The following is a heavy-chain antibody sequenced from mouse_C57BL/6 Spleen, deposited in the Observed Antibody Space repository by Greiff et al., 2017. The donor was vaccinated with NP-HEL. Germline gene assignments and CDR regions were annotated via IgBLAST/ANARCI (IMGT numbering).Heavy chain of an antibody. CDR2: ISSGSSTI. J-gene: IGHJ4*01. D-gene: IGHD1-1*01. CDR3: AMWGRYYYGSSDAMDY. CDR1: GFTFSDYG. V-gene: IGHV5-17*01. Sequence: EVQLVESGGGLVKPGGSLKLSCAASGFTFSDYGMHWVRQAPEKGLEWVAYISSGSSTIYYADTVKGRFTISRDNAKNTLFLQMTSLRSEDTAMYYWAMWGRYYYGSSDAMDYWGQGTSVTVSS.